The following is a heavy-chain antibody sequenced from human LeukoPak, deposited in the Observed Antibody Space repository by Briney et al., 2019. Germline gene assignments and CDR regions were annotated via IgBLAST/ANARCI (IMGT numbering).Heavy chain of an antibody. J-gene: IGHJ4*02. CDR2: IYYSGST. D-gene: IGHD4-17*01. CDR1: GGSISSSSYY. V-gene: IGHV4-39*01. Sequence: SETLSLTCTVSGGSISSSSYYWGWIRQPPGKGLEWIGSIYYSGSTYYNPSLESRVTISVDTSKNQFSLKLSSVTAADTAVYYCASVLLRLLDYWDQATLVTVSS. CDR3: ASVLLRLLDY.